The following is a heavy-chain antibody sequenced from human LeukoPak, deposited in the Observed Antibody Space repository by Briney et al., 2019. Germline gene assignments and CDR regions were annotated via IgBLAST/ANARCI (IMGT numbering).Heavy chain of an antibody. D-gene: IGHD2-15*01. Sequence: QPGRSLRLSCAASGFTFSSYGMHWVRQAPGKGLEWVAVIWYDGSNKYYADSVKGRFTISRDNSKNTLYLQMNSLRAEDTAVYYCARDYGEVVAARQDYWGQGTLVTVS. CDR1: GFTFSSYG. V-gene: IGHV3-33*01. J-gene: IGHJ4*02. CDR3: ARDYGEVVAARQDY. CDR2: IWYDGSNK.